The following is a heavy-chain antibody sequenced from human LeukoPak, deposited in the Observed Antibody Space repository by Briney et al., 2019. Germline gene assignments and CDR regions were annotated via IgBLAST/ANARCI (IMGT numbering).Heavy chain of an antibody. Sequence: GGSLRLFCAASGFIVSSNYMSWDRQAPGKGLEWVSVIYSSGNTYYADSVKGRFTISRDNSKNTLYLQMNSLRAEDTALYYCARDSGNYRYDNFDYWGQGTLVTVSS. J-gene: IGHJ4*02. V-gene: IGHV3-66*03. CDR2: IYSSGNT. CDR1: GFIVSSNY. D-gene: IGHD1-26*01. CDR3: ARDSGNYRYDNFDY.